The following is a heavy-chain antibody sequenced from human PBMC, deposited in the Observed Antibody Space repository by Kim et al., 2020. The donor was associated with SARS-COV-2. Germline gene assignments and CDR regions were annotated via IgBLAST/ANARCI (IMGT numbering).Heavy chain of an antibody. D-gene: IGHD1-26*01. V-gene: IGHV1-3*04. J-gene: IGHJ5*02. CDR2: INTGTNDK. CDR3: ARHEGATDLTP. Sequence: ASVKVSCKGSGYTFTDYAIHWVRQAPGQSLEWMVWINTGTNDKRYSQKFQGRVTITRDTSASTVYMEVSSLTPEDTAVFYCARHEGATDLTPWGQGTLVTVSS. CDR1: GYTFTDYA.